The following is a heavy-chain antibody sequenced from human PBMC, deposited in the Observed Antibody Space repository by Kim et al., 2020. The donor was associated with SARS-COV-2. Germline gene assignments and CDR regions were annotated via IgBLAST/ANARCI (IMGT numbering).Heavy chain of an antibody. CDR3: AKDFVVGGGYYFDY. D-gene: IGHD5-12*01. V-gene: IGHV3-23*01. Sequence: GGSLRLSCATSGFTFSSFAMHWVRQAPGKGLEWISGISGSAGRTSYTDSVKGRYTISRDNSKNTLYLQMNSLRAEDTAVYYCAKDFVVGGGYYFDYWGKGTLVTVSS. CDR1: GFTFSSFA. CDR2: ISGSAGRT. J-gene: IGHJ4*02.